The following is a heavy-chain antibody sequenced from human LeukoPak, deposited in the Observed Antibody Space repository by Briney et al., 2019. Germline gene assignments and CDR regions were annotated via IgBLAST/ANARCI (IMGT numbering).Heavy chain of an antibody. Sequence: SETLSLTCAVYGGSFSGYYRSWIRQPPGMGLEWIGEINHSGSTNYNPSLKSRVTISVDTSKNQFSLKLSSVTAADTAVYYCARKRGYCSGGSCSPYYYYYYMDVWGKGTTVTVSS. CDR2: INHSGST. CDR3: ARKRGYCSGGSCSPYYYYYYMDV. CDR1: GGSFSGYY. D-gene: IGHD2-15*01. V-gene: IGHV4-34*01. J-gene: IGHJ6*03.